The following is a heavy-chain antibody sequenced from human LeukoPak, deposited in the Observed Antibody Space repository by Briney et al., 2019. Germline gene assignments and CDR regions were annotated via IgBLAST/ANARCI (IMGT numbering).Heavy chain of an antibody. CDR1: RFTFSSYG. J-gene: IGHJ4*02. CDR2: ISYDGSNK. V-gene: IGHV3-30*18. Sequence: GGSLRLSCEASRFTFSSYGMHWVRQAPGKGLEWVAVISYDGSNKYYADSVKGRFTISRDNSKNTLYLQMNGLRVEDTAVYYCAKDFLGSGPDYWGQGTLVTVSS. D-gene: IGHD6-19*01. CDR3: AKDFLGSGPDY.